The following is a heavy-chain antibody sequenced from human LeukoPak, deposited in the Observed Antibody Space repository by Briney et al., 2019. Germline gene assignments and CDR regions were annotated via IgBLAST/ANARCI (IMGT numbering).Heavy chain of an antibody. D-gene: IGHD2-2*01. CDR1: GFTFSSYG. J-gene: IGHJ4*02. V-gene: IGHV3-23*01. CDR2: ISGSGGTT. Sequence: GGSLRLSCAASGFTFSSYGMSWVRQAPGKGLEWVSSISGSGGTTYYADSVKGRFTLSRDNSKNTLYLQMNSLRAEDTAVYYCAKGSRSSRPYYFDYWGQGALVTVSS. CDR3: AKGSRSSRPYYFDY.